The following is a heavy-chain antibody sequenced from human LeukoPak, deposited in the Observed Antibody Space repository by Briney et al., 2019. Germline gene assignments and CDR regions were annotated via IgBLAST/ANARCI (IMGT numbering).Heavy chain of an antibody. CDR1: GGTFSSYA. D-gene: IGHD4-23*01. J-gene: IGHJ4*02. CDR3: ARDRTVVTPNYFDY. Sequence: SVKVSCKASGGTFSSYAISWVRQAPGQGLEWMGGIIPIFGTANYAQKFQGRVTITADESTSTAYMELSSLRSEDTAVYYCARDRTVVTPNYFDYWGQGTLVTVSS. CDR2: IIPIFGTA. V-gene: IGHV1-69*13.